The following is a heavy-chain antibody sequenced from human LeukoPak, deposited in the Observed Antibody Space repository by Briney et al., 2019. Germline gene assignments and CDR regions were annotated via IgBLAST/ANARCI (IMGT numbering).Heavy chain of an antibody. CDR2: INHSGST. V-gene: IGHV4-34*01. J-gene: IGHJ4*02. Sequence: PSETLSLTCAVYGGSFSGYYWSWIRQPPGKGPEWIGEINHSGSTNYNPSLKSRVTISVDTSKNQFSLKLSSVTAADTAVYYCARVGEYYDFPYWGQGTLVTVSS. CDR3: ARVGEYYDFPY. D-gene: IGHD3-3*01. CDR1: GGSFSGYY.